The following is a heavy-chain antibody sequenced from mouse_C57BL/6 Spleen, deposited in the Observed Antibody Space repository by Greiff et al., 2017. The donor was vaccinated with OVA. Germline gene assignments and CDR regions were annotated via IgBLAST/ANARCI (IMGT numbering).Heavy chain of an antibody. J-gene: IGHJ1*03. D-gene: IGHD2-4*01. CDR3: ARVERLGYYDYDAGYWYFDV. Sequence: VQLKQSGPGLVKPSQSLSLTCSVTGYSITSGYYWNWIRQFPGNKLEWMGYISYDGSNNYNPSLKNRISITRDTSKNQFFLKLNSVTTEDTATYYCARVERLGYYDYDAGYWYFDVWGTGTTVTVSS. V-gene: IGHV3-6*01. CDR1: GYSITSGYY. CDR2: ISYDGSN.